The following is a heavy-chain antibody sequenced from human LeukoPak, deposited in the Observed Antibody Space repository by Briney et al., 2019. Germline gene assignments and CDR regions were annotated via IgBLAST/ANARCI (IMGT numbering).Heavy chain of an antibody. Sequence: GGSPRLSCAASGFTFSSYAMHWVRQAPGKGLEWVAVIWYDGSNKYYADSVKGRFTISRDNSKNTLYLQMNSLRAEDTAVYYFAREKSYDYVWGGYPAPDYYGMDVWGQGTTVTVSS. D-gene: IGHD3-16*02. J-gene: IGHJ6*02. V-gene: IGHV3-33*01. CDR2: IWYDGSNK. CDR3: AREKSYDYVWGGYPAPDYYGMDV. CDR1: GFTFSSYA.